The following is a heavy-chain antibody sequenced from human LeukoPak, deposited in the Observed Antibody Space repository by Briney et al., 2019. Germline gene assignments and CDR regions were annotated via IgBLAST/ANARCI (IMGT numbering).Heavy chain of an antibody. Sequence: GGSLRLSCVASGFSFSSYSMNWVRQAPGKGLEWVSSISSTSTYIYYTDSVKGRFTISRDNAKNSLYLQMDSLRVEDTAVYHCARDPSAVPTAVNWFDPWGQGTLVTVSS. J-gene: IGHJ5*02. CDR2: ISSTSTYI. CDR3: ARDPSAVPTAVNWFDP. CDR1: GFSFSSYS. V-gene: IGHV3-21*06. D-gene: IGHD2-2*01.